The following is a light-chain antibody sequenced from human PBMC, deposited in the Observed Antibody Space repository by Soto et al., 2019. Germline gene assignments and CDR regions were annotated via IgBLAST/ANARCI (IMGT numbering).Light chain of an antibody. CDR1: SSDVGAYNY. CDR2: DVS. V-gene: IGLV2-14*01. J-gene: IGLJ2*01. Sequence: QSALTQPASVSGSPGQSITISCTGTSSDVGAYNYVSWYQQHPGKAPKLMIYDVSNRPSGLSNRFSGSKSGNTASLTISGLQAEDEADYYCSSNTSSNTVLFGGGTKLTVL. CDR3: SSNTSSNTVL.